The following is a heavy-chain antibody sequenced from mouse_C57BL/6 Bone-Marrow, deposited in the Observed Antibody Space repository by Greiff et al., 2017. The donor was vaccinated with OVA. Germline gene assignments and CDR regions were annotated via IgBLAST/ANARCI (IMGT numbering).Heavy chain of an antibody. Sequence: VQLQQSGAELVRPGTSVKVSCKASGYAFTNYLIEWVKQRPGQGLEWIGVINPGSGGTNYNEKFKGKATLTADKSSSTAYMQLSSLTSEDSAVYFSARDFDITTVVAPAMDYWGQGTSVTVSS. CDR1: GYAFTNYL. D-gene: IGHD1-1*01. CDR2: INPGSGGT. J-gene: IGHJ4*01. V-gene: IGHV1-54*01. CDR3: ARDFDITTVVAPAMDY.